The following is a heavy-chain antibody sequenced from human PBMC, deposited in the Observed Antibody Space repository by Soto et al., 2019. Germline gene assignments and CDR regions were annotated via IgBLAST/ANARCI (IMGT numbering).Heavy chain of an antibody. V-gene: IGHV4-59*01. Sequence: SETLSLTCNVSGGSISRCSWGWIRQPPGKGREWIGYIYYSGSTNYTPSLKSRVTISVNTSKNQFSLKLSSVTAADTAVYYCARDSGFGEFSEDYYYYGMDVWGQGTMVTVSS. CDR2: IYYSGST. J-gene: IGHJ6*02. D-gene: IGHD3-10*01. CDR1: GGSISRCS. CDR3: ARDSGFGEFSEDYYYYGMDV.